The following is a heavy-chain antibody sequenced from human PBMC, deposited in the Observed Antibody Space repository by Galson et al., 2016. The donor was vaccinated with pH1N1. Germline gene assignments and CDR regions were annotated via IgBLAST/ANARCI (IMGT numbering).Heavy chain of an antibody. CDR3: AKLDYDFWSGYYPHFDY. CDR2: IRGSGDDT. V-gene: IGHV3-23*01. Sequence: SLRLSCAASGFTFSRYAMSWVRQAPGKGLEWVSAIRGSGDDTYYATSVKGRFTISRDNSKNTLYLQMNSLRGDDTAVYYCAKLDYDFWSGYYPHFDYWGQGTLVTVSS. CDR1: GFTFSRYA. D-gene: IGHD3-3*01. J-gene: IGHJ4*02.